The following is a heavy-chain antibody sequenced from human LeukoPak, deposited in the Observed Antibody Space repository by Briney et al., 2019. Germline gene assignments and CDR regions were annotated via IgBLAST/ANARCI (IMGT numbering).Heavy chain of an antibody. Sequence: ASVKVSCKASGYTFTGYYMHWVRQAPGQGLEWMGWINPNSGGTNYAQKFQGRVTMTRDTSISTAYMGLSRLRSDDTAVYYCAREMSYDILTGPFDYWGQGTLVTVSS. D-gene: IGHD3-9*01. V-gene: IGHV1-2*02. CDR3: AREMSYDILTGPFDY. CDR2: INPNSGGT. CDR1: GYTFTGYY. J-gene: IGHJ4*02.